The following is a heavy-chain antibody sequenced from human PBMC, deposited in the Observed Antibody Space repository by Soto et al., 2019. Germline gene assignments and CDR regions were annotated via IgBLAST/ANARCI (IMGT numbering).Heavy chain of an antibody. CDR3: AGARSVRYCSGGSCGTYFDY. D-gene: IGHD2-15*01. Sequence: PSETLSLTCAVYGGSFSGYYWSWIRQPPGKGLEWIGEINHSGSTNYNPSLKSRVTISVDTSKNQFSLKLSSVTAADTAVYYCAGARSVRYCSGGSCGTYFDYWGQGTLVTVSS. CDR1: GGSFSGYY. CDR2: INHSGST. J-gene: IGHJ4*02. V-gene: IGHV4-34*01.